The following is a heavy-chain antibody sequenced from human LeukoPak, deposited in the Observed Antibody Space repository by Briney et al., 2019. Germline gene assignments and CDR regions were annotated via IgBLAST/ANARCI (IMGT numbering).Heavy chain of an antibody. J-gene: IGHJ4*02. CDR1: GGSFSGYY. D-gene: IGHD3-16*02. V-gene: IGHV4-34*01. CDR3: ARHWTYYDYVWGSYRPYYFDY. Sequence: PETLSLTCAVYGGSFSGYYWSWIRQPPGKGLEWIGEINHSGSTNYNPSLKSRVTISVDTSKNQFSLKLSSVTAADTAVYYCARHWTYYDYVWGSYRPYYFDYWGQGTLVTVSS. CDR2: INHSGST.